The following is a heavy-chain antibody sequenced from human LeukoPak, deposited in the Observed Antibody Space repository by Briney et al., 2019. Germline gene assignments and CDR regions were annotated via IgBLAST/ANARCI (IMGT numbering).Heavy chain of an antibody. Sequence: GGSLRLSCAASGFTFSSYWMSWVRQAPGKGLQWVADIKTDGSEKYYVDSVKGRFTISRDNAKNSLYLQMNSLRAEDTAVYYCAAYSSLNRREFQYWGQGTLLTVSS. CDR1: GFTFSSYW. V-gene: IGHV3-7*01. J-gene: IGHJ1*01. CDR3: AAYSSLNRREFQY. D-gene: IGHD3-22*01. CDR2: IKTDGSEK.